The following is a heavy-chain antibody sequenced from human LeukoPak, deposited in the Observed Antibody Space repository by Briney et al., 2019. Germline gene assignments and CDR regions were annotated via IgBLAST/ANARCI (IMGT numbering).Heavy chain of an antibody. J-gene: IGHJ6*04. CDR3: AGVDCSSTTCSPEV. Sequence: GGSLRLSCAASGFTLSTSWMSWVRQAPGKGLEWVANIRSDGSEKHYVDSVKGRFTISRDNAKNSLFLQMNSLRAEDAAVYYCAGVDCSSTTCSPEVWGKGTTVTVSS. V-gene: IGHV3-7*04. CDR1: GFTLSTSW. CDR2: IRSDGSEK. D-gene: IGHD2-2*01.